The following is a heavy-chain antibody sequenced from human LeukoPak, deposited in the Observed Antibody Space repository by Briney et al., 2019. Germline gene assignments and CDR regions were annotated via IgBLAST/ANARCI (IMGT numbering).Heavy chain of an antibody. CDR2: ISSSSSYI. CDR3: TRDEDFYSSSSDY. Sequence: PGGSLRLSCAASGFTFSSYSMNWVRQAPGKGLEWVSFISSSSSYIYYADSVKGRFTISRDNAKNSLYLQMNSLRAEDTAVYYCTRDEDFYSSSSDYWGQGTLVTVSS. J-gene: IGHJ4*02. V-gene: IGHV3-21*01. CDR1: GFTFSSYS. D-gene: IGHD6-6*01.